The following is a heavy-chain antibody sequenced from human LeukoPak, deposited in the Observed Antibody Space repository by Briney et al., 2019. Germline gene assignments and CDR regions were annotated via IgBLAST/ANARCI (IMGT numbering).Heavy chain of an antibody. Sequence: GGSLRLSCAASGFTFSSYSMNWVRQAPGKGLEWVGVISDDGRRKDYADSVKGRFTISRDNSKDTLYLQMNSLRAEDTAVYYCAKRPSDYGDYVSYFDYWGQGTLVTVSS. V-gene: IGHV3-30*18. J-gene: IGHJ4*02. D-gene: IGHD4-17*01. CDR1: GFTFSSYS. CDR3: AKRPSDYGDYVSYFDY. CDR2: ISDDGRRK.